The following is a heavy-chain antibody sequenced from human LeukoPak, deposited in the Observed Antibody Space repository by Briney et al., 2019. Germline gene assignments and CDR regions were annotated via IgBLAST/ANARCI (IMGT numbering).Heavy chain of an antibody. CDR1: GFTFTSSA. CDR2: IVVGSGNT. J-gene: IGHJ6*02. D-gene: IGHD6-19*01. CDR3: AAEKADYYGMDV. V-gene: IGHV1-58*02. Sequence: VASVTVTCKASGFTFTSSAMQWVRQPRGQGLEWIGWIVVGSGNTNYAQKFQERVTITRDMSTSTAYMELSSLRSEDTAVYYCAAEKADYYGMDVWGQGTTVTVSS.